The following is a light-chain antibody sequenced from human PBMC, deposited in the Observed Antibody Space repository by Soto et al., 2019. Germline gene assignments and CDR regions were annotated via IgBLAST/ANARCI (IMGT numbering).Light chain of an antibody. V-gene: IGLV4-60*03. CDR3: ETWDSNTVI. J-gene: IGLJ2*01. Sequence: QAVLTQSSSASASLGSSVKLTCTLSSGHSTYIIAWHQQQPGKAPRYLMKLEGSGTYNKGGGVPDRFSGSSSGADRYLAISNLQSEDEADYYCETWDSNTVIFGGGTQLTVL. CDR1: SGHSTYI. CDR2: LEGSGTY.